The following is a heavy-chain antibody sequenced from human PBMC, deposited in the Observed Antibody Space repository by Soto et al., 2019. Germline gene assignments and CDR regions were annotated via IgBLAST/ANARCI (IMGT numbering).Heavy chain of an antibody. CDR3: AKMRAADRPPLGFYGLGV. D-gene: IGHD6-6*01. J-gene: IGHJ6*02. CDR2: IYHSGGT. V-gene: IGHV4-4*02. CDR1: GGSISGSDW. Sequence: QLHLQESGPGLVKPSGTLSLTCDVFGGSISGSDWWTWVRQAPGKGLEWIGEIYHSGGTVYNPSLGGRVTISLDTSNSQFSLKSPSVTAADTAMFFCAKMRAADRPPLGFYGLGVRCQGITVSVSS.